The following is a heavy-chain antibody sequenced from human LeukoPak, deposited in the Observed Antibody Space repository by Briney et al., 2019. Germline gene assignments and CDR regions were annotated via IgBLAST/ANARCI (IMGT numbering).Heavy chain of an antibody. D-gene: IGHD5-18*01. Sequence: SSLKVCCKPSGGTFSSYAISGVRQAPGQGLEWMGRIIPIFGIANYAQKFQRRVTITADKSTSTAYMELSSLSPEDRAVYSCARDTDTAMERYGMDVWGPGTTVTVSS. CDR2: IIPIFGIA. CDR1: GGTFSSYA. V-gene: IGHV1-69*04. J-gene: IGHJ6*02. CDR3: ARDTDTAMERYGMDV.